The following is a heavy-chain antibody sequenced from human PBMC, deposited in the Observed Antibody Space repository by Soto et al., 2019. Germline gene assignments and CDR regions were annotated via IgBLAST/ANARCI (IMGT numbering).Heavy chain of an antibody. CDR3: AKDSSRIVGATSFDY. Sequence: GGSLRLSCAASGFTFSSYAMSWVRQAPGKGLEWVSAISGSGGSTYYADSVKGRFTISRDNSKNTLYLQMNSLRAEDTAVYYCAKDSSRIVGATSFDYWGQGTLVTVSS. CDR2: ISGSGGST. D-gene: IGHD1-26*01. V-gene: IGHV3-23*01. CDR1: GFTFSSYA. J-gene: IGHJ4*02.